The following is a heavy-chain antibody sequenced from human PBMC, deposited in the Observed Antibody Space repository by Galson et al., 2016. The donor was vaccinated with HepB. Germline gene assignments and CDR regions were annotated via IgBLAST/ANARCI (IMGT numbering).Heavy chain of an antibody. CDR3: ARGTLSCTGNSCFYQYFDL. D-gene: IGHD5-18*01. CDR1: GDSNKVHY. V-gene: IGHV4-59*11. CDR2: VHSSGSS. Sequence: LSLTCTVSGDSNKVHYRSWIRQPPGKGLEWIGYVHSSGSSFYNPSLRGRVTISVDTSKNHFSLKLDSVTAADTAVYYCARGTLSCTGNSCFYQYFDLWGRGILVSVS. J-gene: IGHJ2*01.